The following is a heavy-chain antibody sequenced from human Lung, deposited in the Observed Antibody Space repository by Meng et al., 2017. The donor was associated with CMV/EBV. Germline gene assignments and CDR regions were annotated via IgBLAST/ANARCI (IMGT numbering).Heavy chain of an antibody. CDR1: GFTFDDYT. Sequence: GSLRLXCAASGFTFDDYTLHWVRQAPGKGLEWVSFITWDGGATYYADSVKGRFTISRDNTKNSLYLQMNSLKSDDTAVYYCAKDGAAVDPAEYLHHWGQGTLVTVSS. D-gene: IGHD6-13*01. V-gene: IGHV3-43*01. CDR2: ITWDGGAT. CDR3: AKDGAAVDPAEYLHH. J-gene: IGHJ1*01.